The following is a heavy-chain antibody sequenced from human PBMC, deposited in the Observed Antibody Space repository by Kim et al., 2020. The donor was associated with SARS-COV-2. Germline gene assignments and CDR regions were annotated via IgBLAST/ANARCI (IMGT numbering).Heavy chain of an antibody. CDR3: ARGTSGSYYAANGY. V-gene: IGHV4-34*01. D-gene: IGHD1-26*01. CDR2: INHSGST. Sequence: SETLSLTCAVYGGSFSGYYWSWIRQPPGKGLEWIGEINHSGSTNYNPSLKSRVTISVDTSKNQFSLKLSSVTAADTAVYYCARGTSGSYYAANGYWGQGTLVTVSS. CDR1: GGSFSGYY. J-gene: IGHJ4*02.